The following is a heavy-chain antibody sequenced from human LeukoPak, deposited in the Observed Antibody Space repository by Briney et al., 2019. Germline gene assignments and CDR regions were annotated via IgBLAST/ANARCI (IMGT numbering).Heavy chain of an antibody. V-gene: IGHV3-23*01. Sequence: QSGGSLRLSCAASGFTFSNYAMSWVRQAPVKGLEWVSGIGASGDSTYYADSVKGRFTISRDNSKNTLYLQMNSLRAEDTAVYYCAKSLTAGAGNFDYWGQGTLVTVSS. J-gene: IGHJ4*02. CDR3: AKSLTAGAGNFDY. CDR1: GFTFSNYA. CDR2: IGASGDST. D-gene: IGHD6-13*01.